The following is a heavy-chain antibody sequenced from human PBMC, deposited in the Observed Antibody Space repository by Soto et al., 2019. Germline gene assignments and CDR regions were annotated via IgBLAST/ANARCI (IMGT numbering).Heavy chain of an antibody. CDR1: GLTFSSYG. V-gene: IGHV3-30*18. CDR3: AKGRMYYYGSGSYYNGYFDY. D-gene: IGHD3-10*01. Sequence: GGSLRLSCAASGLTFSSYGMHWVRQAPGKGLEWVEVISYDGSNKYYADSVKGRFTISRDNSKNTLYLQMNSLRAEDTAVYYCAKGRMYYYGSGSYYNGYFDYWGQGTLVTVSS. J-gene: IGHJ4*02. CDR2: ISYDGSNK.